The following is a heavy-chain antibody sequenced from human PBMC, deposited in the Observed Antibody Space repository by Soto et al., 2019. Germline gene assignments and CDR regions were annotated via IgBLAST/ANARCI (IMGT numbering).Heavy chain of an antibody. V-gene: IGHV3-53*01. J-gene: IGHJ6*02. CDR1: GFTVSSNY. Sequence: EVQLVESGGGLIQPGGSRRLSCAASGFTVSSNYMSWDRQAPGKGLAWVSVIYSGGSTYYADSVKGRFTISRDNSKNTLYLQMNSLRAEDTAVYYCARDRDGYPTDGMDVWGQWTTVTVSS. CDR3: ARDRDGYPTDGMDV. CDR2: IYSGGST. D-gene: IGHD5-12*01.